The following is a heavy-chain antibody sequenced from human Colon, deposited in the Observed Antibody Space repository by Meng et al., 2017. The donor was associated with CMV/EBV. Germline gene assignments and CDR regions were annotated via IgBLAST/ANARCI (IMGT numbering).Heavy chain of an antibody. Sequence: SETLSLTCSVSGGSISTNSYYWGWIRQPPGKGLEWIGSVYYNGNTYLNPSLESRVTMSSDTSKNQFSLKLSSVTAADTAVYYCASIPRGILIRLFDFWGQGTLVTVSS. CDR3: ASIPRGILIRLFDF. D-gene: IGHD2-15*01. J-gene: IGHJ4*02. CDR1: GGSISTNSYY. V-gene: IGHV4-39*07. CDR2: VYYNGNT.